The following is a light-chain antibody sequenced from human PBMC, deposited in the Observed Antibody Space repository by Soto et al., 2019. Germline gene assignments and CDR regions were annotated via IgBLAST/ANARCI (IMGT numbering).Light chain of an antibody. CDR1: QRITTY. CDR3: QQTYSTPYT. Sequence: GDRVTITCRASQRITTYLNWYQQKPGEAPKLLISTSGTLQRGVPSRFSGSGSGTDFTLTITALRPEDFANYFCQQTYSTPYTFGQGTKLEIK. V-gene: IGKV1-39*01. J-gene: IGKJ2*01. CDR2: TSG.